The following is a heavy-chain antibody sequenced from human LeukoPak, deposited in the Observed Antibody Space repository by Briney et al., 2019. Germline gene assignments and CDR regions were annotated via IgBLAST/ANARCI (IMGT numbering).Heavy chain of an antibody. J-gene: IGHJ5*02. D-gene: IGHD6-13*01. V-gene: IGHV4-31*03. Sequence: SETLSLTCTVSGGSISSGGYYWSWIRQHPGKGLEWIGYIYYSGSTYYNPSLKSRVTISVDTSKNQFSLKLSSVTAADTAVYYCARGSAAAGKVGWFDPWGQGTLVTVSS. CDR3: ARGSAAAGKVGWFDP. CDR1: GGSISSGGYY. CDR2: IYYSGST.